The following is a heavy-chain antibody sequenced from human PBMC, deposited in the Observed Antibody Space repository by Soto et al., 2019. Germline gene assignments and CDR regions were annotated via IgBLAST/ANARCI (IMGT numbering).Heavy chain of an antibody. Sequence: QITLKESGPTLVKPTQTLTLTCTFSGFSLSTSGVAVGWIRQPPGKALEWLALIYWDNDKRYSPSLKSRLTIPXDTSQNQVVLIMTDLDPVDTATYYCTHRSSRYFHNWGQGTLVTISS. J-gene: IGHJ1*01. CDR1: GFSLSTSGVA. V-gene: IGHV2-5*02. CDR2: IYWDNDK. CDR3: THRSSRYFHN.